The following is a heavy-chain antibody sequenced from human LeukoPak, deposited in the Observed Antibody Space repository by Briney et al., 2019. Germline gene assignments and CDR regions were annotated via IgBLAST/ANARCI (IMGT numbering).Heavy chain of an antibody. CDR1: GYNFTNYW. CDR2: IYPGDSDT. Sequence: GESLQISCKGSGYNFTNYWIGWVRQMPGKGLEWMGIIYPGDSDTTYSPSFQGQVTISADKSISTAYLQWSSLKASDTAMYYCARRRDGYNYVGTDYWGQGTLVTVSS. CDR3: ARRRDGYNYVGTDY. J-gene: IGHJ4*02. V-gene: IGHV5-51*01. D-gene: IGHD5-24*01.